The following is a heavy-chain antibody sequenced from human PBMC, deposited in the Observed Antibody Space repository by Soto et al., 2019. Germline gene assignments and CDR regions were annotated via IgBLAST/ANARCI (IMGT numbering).Heavy chain of an antibody. Sequence: QVQLQESGPGLVKPSQTLSLTCTVSGGSINRGGYFWSWIRQTPGKGLEWIGHVYNSGTTYTNPSLNSRAPISGATSTKQFSLNLRSVTAADTAIYYCARGPSADKVDYWGQGTLVTVSS. V-gene: IGHV4-30-4*01. CDR1: GGSINRGGYF. CDR2: VYNSGTT. D-gene: IGHD3-3*01. J-gene: IGHJ4*02. CDR3: ARGPSADKVDY.